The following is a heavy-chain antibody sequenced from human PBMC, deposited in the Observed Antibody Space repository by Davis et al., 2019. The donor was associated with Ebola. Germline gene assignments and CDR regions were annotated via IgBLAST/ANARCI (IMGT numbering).Heavy chain of an antibody. CDR1: GGTFSSYA. CDR3: ARDDYGDNWFDP. J-gene: IGHJ5*02. Sequence: SVKVSCKASGGTFSSYAISWVRQAPGQGLEWMGGIIPIFGTANCAQKFQGRVTITADESTSTAYMELSSLRSEDTAVYYCARDDYGDNWFDPWGQGTLVTVSS. CDR2: IIPIFGTA. V-gene: IGHV1-69*13. D-gene: IGHD4-17*01.